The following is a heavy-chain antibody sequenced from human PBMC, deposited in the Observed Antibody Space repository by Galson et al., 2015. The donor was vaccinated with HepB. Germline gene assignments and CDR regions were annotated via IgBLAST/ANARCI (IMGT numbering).Heavy chain of an antibody. D-gene: IGHD5-12*01. J-gene: IGHJ3*02. CDR3: ARQRWLRHDAFDI. V-gene: IGHV5-51*01. CDR2: IYPGDSDT. CDR1: GYTFVSYW. Sequence: QSGAEVKKPGESLKISCKGSGYTFVSYWIGWVRQMPGKGLEYMAIIYPGDSDTKYSPSFKGQVTISVDKSISTTYLQWSSLKASDTAIYYCARQRWLRHDAFDIWGQGTVVTVSS.